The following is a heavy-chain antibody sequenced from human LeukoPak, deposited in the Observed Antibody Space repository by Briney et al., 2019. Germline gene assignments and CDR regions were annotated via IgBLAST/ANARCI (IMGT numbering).Heavy chain of an antibody. V-gene: IGHV3-30-3*01. Sequence: GGSLRLSCAASGFTFSSYAMSWVRQAPGKGLEWVAVISYDGSNKYYADSVKGRFTISRDNSKNTLYLQMNSLRAEDTAVYYCARDSEDDHIAAAGYWGQGTLVTVSS. D-gene: IGHD6-13*01. J-gene: IGHJ4*02. CDR1: GFTFSSYA. CDR3: ARDSEDDHIAAAGY. CDR2: ISYDGSNK.